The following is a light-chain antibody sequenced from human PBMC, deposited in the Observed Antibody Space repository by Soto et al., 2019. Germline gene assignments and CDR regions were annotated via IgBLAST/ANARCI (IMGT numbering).Light chain of an antibody. J-gene: IGKJ1*01. CDR3: QQYHNLPRT. Sequence: DIQLTQSPSSLSASVGDRVTITCQASQDITNYLVWYQQKPGKAPKFLIFDASILETGVPSRFRGSGSGTDFTFTINSLQPEDIATYYCQQYHNLPRTFGQGTKVEIK. V-gene: IGKV1-33*01. CDR2: DAS. CDR1: QDITNY.